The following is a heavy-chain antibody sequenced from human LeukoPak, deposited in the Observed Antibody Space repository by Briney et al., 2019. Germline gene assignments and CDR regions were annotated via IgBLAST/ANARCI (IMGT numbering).Heavy chain of an antibody. CDR2: MNPNSGNT. D-gene: IGHD5-12*01. V-gene: IGHV1-8*03. Sequence: PSFRAYCKASGYTFTSYDINWVRQATGKGLEWMGWMNPNSGNTGYAQKFQGRVTITADESTSTAYMELSSLRSEDTAVYYCARDPRDRGGEVATLFDYWGQGTLVTVSS. CDR3: ARDPRDRGGEVATLFDY. CDR1: GYTFTSYD. J-gene: IGHJ4*02.